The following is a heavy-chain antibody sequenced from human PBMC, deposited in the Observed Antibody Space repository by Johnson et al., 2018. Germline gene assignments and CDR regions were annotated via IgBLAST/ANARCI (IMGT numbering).Heavy chain of an antibody. CDR2: ISTSSDYI. J-gene: IGHJ6*03. CDR3: ARETGYSSSINGFYYYYYMVV. Sequence: EVQLVESGGGLIQPGGSLRLSCAASGCIVSSKYMSWVRQAPGKGLEWVSSISTSSDYIYYADSVKGRFTISRENARISLYLQINSLRAEDTAVYYCARETGYSSSINGFYYYYYMVVWGKGTTVTVSS. V-gene: IGHV3-21*01. CDR1: GCIVSSKY. D-gene: IGHD6-13*01.